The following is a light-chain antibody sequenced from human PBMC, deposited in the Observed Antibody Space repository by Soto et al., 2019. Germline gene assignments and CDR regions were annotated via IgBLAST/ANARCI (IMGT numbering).Light chain of an antibody. V-gene: IGKV1-9*01. CDR2: AAS. J-gene: IGKJ4*01. CDR1: QDISSY. Sequence: IQVTQSPSSLSASVGDRVTITCRASQDISSYLAWYQQKPGKAPTLLIYAASTLQSGVPSRFSGSGFGTDFTLTISSLHAEDFASYYRQQLRSYPSTFGGGTKVDI. CDR3: QQLRSYPST.